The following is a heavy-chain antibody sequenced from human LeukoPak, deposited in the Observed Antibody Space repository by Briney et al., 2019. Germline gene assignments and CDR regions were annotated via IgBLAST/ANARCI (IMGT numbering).Heavy chain of an antibody. Sequence: PGGSLRLSCVASGFSFSNLAMGWVRQALGNGLEWVSVISDSGGITYYADSVKGRFTISRDNSRNTLYLQMNSLRVDDTAVYYCAKDARRYSGWYFFDHWGQGTLVTVSS. CDR1: GFSFSNLA. V-gene: IGHV3-23*01. J-gene: IGHJ4*02. D-gene: IGHD6-19*01. CDR3: AKDARRYSGWYFFDH. CDR2: ISDSGGIT.